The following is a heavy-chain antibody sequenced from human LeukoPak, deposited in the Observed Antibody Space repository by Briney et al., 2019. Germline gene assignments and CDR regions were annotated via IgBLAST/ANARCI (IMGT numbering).Heavy chain of an antibody. CDR1: GDSVSSNSAA. V-gene: IGHV6-1*01. Sequence: SQTLSLTCAISGDSVSSNSAAWNWIRQSPSRGLEWLGRTYYRSKWYNDYAVSVKSRITINPDTSKNQFSLQLNSVTPEDTAVYYCARDRLTIWFGDRSYPQYYYYGMDVWGKGTTVTVSS. D-gene: IGHD3-10*01. CDR3: ARDRLTIWFGDRSYPQYYYYGMDV. J-gene: IGHJ6*04. CDR2: TYYRSKWYN.